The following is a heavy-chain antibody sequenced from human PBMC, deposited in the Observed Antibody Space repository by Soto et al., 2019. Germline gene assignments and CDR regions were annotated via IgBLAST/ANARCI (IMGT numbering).Heavy chain of an antibody. V-gene: IGHV1-46*03. Sequence: QVQLVQSGAEVKKPGASVKVSCKASGYTFTSYYMHWVRQAPGQGLEWMGIINPSGGSTSYAQKFQGRVTMTRDTSAGTVYMELSGLSFEGTAVYYCARGGQLWLLPYFDYWGQGTLVAVSS. CDR2: INPSGGST. CDR3: ARGGQLWLLPYFDY. D-gene: IGHD5-18*01. J-gene: IGHJ4*02. CDR1: GYTFTSYY.